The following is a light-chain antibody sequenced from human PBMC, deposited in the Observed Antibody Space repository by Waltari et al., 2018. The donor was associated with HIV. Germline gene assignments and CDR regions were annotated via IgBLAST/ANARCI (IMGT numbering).Light chain of an antibody. CDR1: DTDFGLSTF. CDR2: DVD. J-gene: IGLJ3*02. Sequence: AVTQPASVSGLPGPSTTLSCTGGDTDFGLSTFVSWYQQHSGKPPRLILYDVDSRASGVSDRFSGSMSGNTAPLTISGLRAEDEAHYYCASFTGDSTVMFGGGTEVTVL. V-gene: IGLV2-14*03. CDR3: ASFTGDSTVM.